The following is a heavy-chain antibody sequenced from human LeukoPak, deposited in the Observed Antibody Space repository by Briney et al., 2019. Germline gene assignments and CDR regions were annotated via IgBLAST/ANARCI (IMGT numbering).Heavy chain of an antibody. CDR1: GFTFSSYG. Sequence: QPGGSLRLSCAASGFTFSSYGMHWVRQAPGKGLEWVAFIRYDGINKYYADSVKGRFTISRDNSKNTLYLQMNSLRAEDTAVYYCANRRDYGPYWGQGTLVTVSS. CDR2: IRYDGINK. V-gene: IGHV3-30*02. CDR3: ANRRDYGPY. J-gene: IGHJ4*02. D-gene: IGHD4-17*01.